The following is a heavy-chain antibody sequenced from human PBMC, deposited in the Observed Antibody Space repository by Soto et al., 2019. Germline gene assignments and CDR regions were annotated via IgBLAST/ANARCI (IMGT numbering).Heavy chain of an antibody. J-gene: IGHJ5*02. CDR3: ARGLLAAAGKPWFDP. CDR2: INHSGST. CDR1: GGSFSGYY. V-gene: IGHV4-34*01. Sequence: PSETLSLTCAVYGGSFSGYYWSWIRQPPGKGLEWIGEINHSGSTNYNPSLKSRVTISVDTSKNQFSLKLSSVTAADTAVYYCARGLLAAAGKPWFDPWGQGTLVTVSS. D-gene: IGHD6-13*01.